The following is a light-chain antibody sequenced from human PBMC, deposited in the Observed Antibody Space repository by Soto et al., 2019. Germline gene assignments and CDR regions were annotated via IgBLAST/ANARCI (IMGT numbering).Light chain of an antibody. CDR1: QGISSY. CDR2: AAS. V-gene: IGKV1-8*01. CDR3: QNYNGPPGT. Sequence: AIRMTQSPSSLSASTGDRVTIPCRARQGISSYLAWYQQKPGKAPKLLIYAASTLQSGVPSRFSGSGSGTDFTLTITGLQPDDVATYYRQNYNGPPGTFGQGTKVEIQ. J-gene: IGKJ1*01.